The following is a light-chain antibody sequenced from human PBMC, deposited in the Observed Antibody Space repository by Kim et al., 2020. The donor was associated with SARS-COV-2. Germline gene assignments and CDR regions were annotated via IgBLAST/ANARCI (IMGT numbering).Light chain of an antibody. CDR3: QRIGTSVLT. V-gene: IGKV3-20*01. J-gene: IGKJ4*01. CDR1: QNVTNNY. Sequence: EIVLTQSPGTLSLSPGERATLSCRASQNVTNNYLAWFQQKPGQAPRLLIYGVSNRAAGIPDRFSGRGSGTDFALSISRLEPEDFAMYYCQRIGTSVLTFGGGTKVDIK. CDR2: GVS.